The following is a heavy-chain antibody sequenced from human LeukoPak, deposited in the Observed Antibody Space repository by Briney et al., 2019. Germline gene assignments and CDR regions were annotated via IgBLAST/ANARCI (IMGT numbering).Heavy chain of an antibody. CDR1: GYTFTSFD. CDR2: MKSNNGHT. D-gene: IGHD3-10*01. CDR3: ARGAPDMVRGVSSGEGVDY. J-gene: IGHJ4*02. Sequence: ASVKVSCKASGYTFTSFDFNWVRQATGQGLEWMGWMKSNNGHTGYAQKFQGRVTMTRDTSISTAYMELSRLRSDDTAVYYCARGAPDMVRGVSSGEGVDYWGQGTLVTVSS. V-gene: IGHV1-8*01.